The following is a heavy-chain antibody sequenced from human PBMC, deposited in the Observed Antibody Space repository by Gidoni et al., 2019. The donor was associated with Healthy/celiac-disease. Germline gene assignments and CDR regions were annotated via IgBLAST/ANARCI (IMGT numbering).Heavy chain of an antibody. J-gene: IGHJ3*02. D-gene: IGHD3-16*01. Sequence: EVQLVESGGGLVKPGGSLRLSWAASGFTFSSYSMNWVRRAPGKGLEWVSSISSSSSYIYYADSVKGRFTISRDNAKNSLYLQMNSLRAEDTAVYYCARWGMTRHLSGDTDAFDIWGQGTMVTVSS. CDR3: ARWGMTRHLSGDTDAFDI. CDR1: GFTFSSYS. CDR2: ISSSSSYI. V-gene: IGHV3-21*01.